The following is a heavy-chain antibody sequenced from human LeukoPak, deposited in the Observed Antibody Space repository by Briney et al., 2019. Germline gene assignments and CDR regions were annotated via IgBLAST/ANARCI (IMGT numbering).Heavy chain of an antibody. V-gene: IGHV3-66*01. CDR2: IYTGGGT. J-gene: IGHJ4*02. CDR1: GFTVSSNY. CDR3: ARTYSSSWYEFDY. D-gene: IGHD6-13*01. Sequence: WGSLRLSCAASGFTVSSNYMSWVRQAPGKGLEWVSVIYTGGGTYYADSVKGRFTVSRDNSKNTLYLQMNSLRADDTAVYYCARTYSSSWYEFDYWGQGTLVTVSS.